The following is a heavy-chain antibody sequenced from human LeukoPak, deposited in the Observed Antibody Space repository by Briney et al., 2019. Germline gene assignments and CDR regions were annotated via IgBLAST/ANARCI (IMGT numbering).Heavy chain of an antibody. CDR2: IIPIFGTA. D-gene: IGHD4-17*01. CDR1: GYTFTSYG. V-gene: IGHV1-69*05. Sequence: SVKVSCKASGYTFTSYGISWVRQAPGQGLEWMGRIIPIFGTANYAQKFQGGVTITTDESTSTAYMELSSLRSEDTAVYYCATHGPMTTVTTQGPGFDYWGQGTLVTVSS. J-gene: IGHJ4*02. CDR3: ATHGPMTTVTTQGPGFDY.